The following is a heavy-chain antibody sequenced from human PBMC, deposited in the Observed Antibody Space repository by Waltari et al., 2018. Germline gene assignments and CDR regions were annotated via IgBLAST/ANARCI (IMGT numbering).Heavy chain of an antibody. Sequence: QVQLVQSGAEVKKPGASVKVSCKASGYTFTSYAMHWVRQAPGQRLEWMGWINAGNGNTKYSQEFQGRVTITRDTSASTAYMELSSLRAEDMAVYYCARVGCLGELSGYYFDYWGQGTLVTVSS. V-gene: IGHV1-3*03. J-gene: IGHJ4*02. CDR1: GYTFTSYA. D-gene: IGHD3-16*02. CDR2: INAGNGNT. CDR3: ARVGCLGELSGYYFDY.